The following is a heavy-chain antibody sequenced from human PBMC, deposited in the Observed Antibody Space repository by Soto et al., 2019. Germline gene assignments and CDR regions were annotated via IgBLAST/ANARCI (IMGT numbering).Heavy chain of an antibody. Sequence: SETLSLTCPVSYGSISSGGYSWSWIRQPPGKGLEWIGYIYHSGSIYYNPSLKSRVTISVDRSKNQFSLKLSSVTAADTAVYYCARVPSPWGQGTLVTVSS. J-gene: IGHJ5*02. CDR3: ARVPSP. CDR2: IYHSGSI. CDR1: YGSISSGGYS. V-gene: IGHV4-30-2*01.